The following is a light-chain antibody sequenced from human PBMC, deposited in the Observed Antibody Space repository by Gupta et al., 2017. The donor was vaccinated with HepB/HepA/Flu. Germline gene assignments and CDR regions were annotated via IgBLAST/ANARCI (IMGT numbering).Light chain of an antibody. CDR2: SNN. Sequence: QSVLTQPPSASGSPGQRVTISCSGSSSNVGSNTVNWYQQLPGAAPKLLIYSNNQRPSGVPARFSGSKSGTSASLAIXGXQSEDEXDYYCAAWDGSLNGYVFGAGTKVPVL. CDR3: AAWDGSLNGYV. V-gene: IGLV1-44*01. J-gene: IGLJ1*01. CDR1: SSNVGSNT.